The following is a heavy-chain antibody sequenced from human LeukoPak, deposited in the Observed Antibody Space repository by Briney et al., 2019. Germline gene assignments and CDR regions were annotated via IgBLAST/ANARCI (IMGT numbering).Heavy chain of an antibody. CDR3: ARGDLAGYGYLGY. CDR2: IYYSGST. D-gene: IGHD3-10*01. J-gene: IGHJ4*02. CDR1: GGSISSSSYY. Sequence: PSETLSLTCTVSGGSISSSSYYWGWIRQPPGKGLEWIGSIYYSGSTYYNPSLKSRVTISVDTSKNQFSLKLSSVTAADTAVYYCARGDLAGYGYLGYWGQGTLVTVSS. V-gene: IGHV4-39*07.